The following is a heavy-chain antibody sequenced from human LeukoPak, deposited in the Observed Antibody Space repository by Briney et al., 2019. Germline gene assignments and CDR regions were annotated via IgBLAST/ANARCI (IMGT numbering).Heavy chain of an antibody. CDR1: GGSISSYY. CDR3: ARGLMMAVAGRGEFHY. V-gene: IGHV4-59*01. Sequence: SETLSLTCTVSGGSISSYYWSWIRQPPGKGLEWIGYIYYSGSTNYNPSLKSRVTISVDTSKNQFSLKLSSVTAADTAVYYCARGLMMAVAGRGEFHYWGQGTLVTISS. J-gene: IGHJ4*02. CDR2: IYYSGST. D-gene: IGHD6-13*01.